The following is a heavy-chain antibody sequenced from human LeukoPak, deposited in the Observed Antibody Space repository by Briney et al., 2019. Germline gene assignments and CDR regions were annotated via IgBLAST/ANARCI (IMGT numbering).Heavy chain of an antibody. J-gene: IGHJ6*02. D-gene: IGHD6-13*01. CDR3: ARDHSSSSYGMDV. V-gene: IGHV4-30-2*01. CDR1: GGSISSGGYS. CDR2: IYHSGST. Sequence: LSETLSLTCAVSGGSISSGGYSWSWTRQPPGKGLEWIGYIYHSGSTYYNPSLKSRVTTSVDRSKNQFSLKLSSVTAADTAVYYCARDHSSSSYGMDVWGQGTTVTVSS.